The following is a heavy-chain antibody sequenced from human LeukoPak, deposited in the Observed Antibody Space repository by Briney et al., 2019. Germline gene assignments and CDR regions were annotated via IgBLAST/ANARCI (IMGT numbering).Heavy chain of an antibody. V-gene: IGHV3-23*01. CDR1: GFTFSSYA. Sequence: GGSLRLSCAASGFTFSSYAMSLVRQAPGKGLEWVSAISGSGDSTYSTDSVKGRFTISRDNSKNTLYLQMNSLRAEDTAVYYCAKKVPANWGSYFDYWGQGTLVTVSS. CDR2: ISGSGDST. CDR3: AKKVPANWGSYFDY. J-gene: IGHJ4*02. D-gene: IGHD7-27*01.